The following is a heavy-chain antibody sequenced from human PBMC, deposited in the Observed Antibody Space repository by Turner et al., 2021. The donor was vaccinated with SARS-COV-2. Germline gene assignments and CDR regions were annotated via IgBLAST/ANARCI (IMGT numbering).Heavy chain of an antibody. D-gene: IGHD2-8*02. J-gene: IGHJ4*02. CDR1: GYTFTSFY. V-gene: IGHV1-46*01. CDR3: ASSLPAPGGVPGRLNY. CDR2: INPSGGST. Sequence: QVQLVQSGAEVEKPGASVKVSCKASGYTFTSFYMHWVRQAPGQGLEWMGTINPSGGSTNYAQKFQGRVTMTRDTSTSTVYMELSSLRSEDTAVYYCASSLPAPGGVPGRLNYWGQGALVTVSS.